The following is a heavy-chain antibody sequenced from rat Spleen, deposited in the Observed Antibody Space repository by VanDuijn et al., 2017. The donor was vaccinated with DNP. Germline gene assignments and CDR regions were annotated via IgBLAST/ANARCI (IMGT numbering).Heavy chain of an antibody. Sequence: EVQLVESGGGLVQPGRSLKLSCVVSGFTFNNYWMAWIRQAPGKGLEWIASITNTGGSTYYLDSVKGRFSLSRDNAKSTLYLQMNSLRSEDTATYYCARLGGDWGQGVMVTVSS. CDR3: ARLGGD. CDR1: GFTFNNYW. J-gene: IGHJ2*01. CDR2: ITNTGGST. D-gene: IGHD5-1*01. V-gene: IGHV5-31*01.